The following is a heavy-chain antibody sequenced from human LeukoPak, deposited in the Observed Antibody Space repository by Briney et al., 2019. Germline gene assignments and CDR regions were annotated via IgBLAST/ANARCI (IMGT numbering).Heavy chain of an antibody. D-gene: IGHD6-13*01. V-gene: IGHV4-30-4*01. Sequence: SQTLSLTCTVSGGSISSGVSYWSWIRQPPGKGLKWIGYIYSSGSAYYNPSLKSRFTISIDTSKNQFSLRLSSVTAADTAVYYCARVLATAGNFPVDYWGQGTLVTVSS. CDR3: ARVLATAGNFPVDY. CDR1: GGSISSGVSY. J-gene: IGHJ4*02. CDR2: IYSSGSA.